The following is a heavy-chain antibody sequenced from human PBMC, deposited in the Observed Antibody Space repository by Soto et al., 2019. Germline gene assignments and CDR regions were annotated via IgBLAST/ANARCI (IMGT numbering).Heavy chain of an antibody. V-gene: IGHV3-30*18. J-gene: IGHJ4*02. CDR3: AKDQYDSSGYYYDY. CDR1: GFTFSSYG. D-gene: IGHD3-22*01. CDR2: MSYDGSNK. Sequence: GGSLRLSCAASGFTFSSYGMHWVRQAPGKGLEWVAVMSYDGSNKYYADSVKGRFTISRDNSKNTLYLQMNSLRAEDTAVYYCAKDQYDSSGYYYDYWGQGTLVTVSS.